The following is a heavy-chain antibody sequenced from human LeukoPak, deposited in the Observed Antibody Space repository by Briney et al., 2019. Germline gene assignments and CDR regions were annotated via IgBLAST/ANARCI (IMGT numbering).Heavy chain of an antibody. D-gene: IGHD5-12*01. CDR1: GFTFSSYS. V-gene: IGHV3-21*01. CDR2: NSSSSSYI. J-gene: IGHJ4*02. CDR3: ARGTRLRQATTSPEAGY. Sequence: KPGGSLRLSCAASGFTFSSYSMNWVRQAPGKGLEWVSYNSSSSSYIYYADSVKGRYTISRDNAKNSLYLQMNSLRAEDTAVYYCARGTRLRQATTSPEAGYWGQGTLVTVSS.